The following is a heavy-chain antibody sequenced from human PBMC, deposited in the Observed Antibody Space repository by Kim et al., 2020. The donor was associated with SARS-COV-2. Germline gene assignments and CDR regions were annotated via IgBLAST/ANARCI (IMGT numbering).Heavy chain of an antibody. CDR2: IDPSDSYT. V-gene: IGHV5-10-1*01. CDR1: GYSFTSYW. Sequence: GESLKISCKGSGYSFTSYWISWVRQMPGKGLEWMGRIDPSDSYTNYSPSFQGHVTISADKSIGTAYLQWSSLKASDTAMYYCARHEYYDILTGPRYGMDVWGQGTTVTVSS. D-gene: IGHD3-9*01. CDR3: ARHEYYDILTGPRYGMDV. J-gene: IGHJ6*02.